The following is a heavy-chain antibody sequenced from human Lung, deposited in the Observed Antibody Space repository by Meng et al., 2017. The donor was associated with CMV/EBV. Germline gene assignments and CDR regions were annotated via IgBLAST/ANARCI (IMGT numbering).Heavy chain of an antibody. Sequence: VQLREWGRGLWRPGGALAPLSAVFGGQICGSNCRSWVRQAPGKGLEWIGEIYHSVSTNYNPSLKSRVTISVDKSKNQFSLKLSSVTAADTAVYYCASFPPPGKQWLVTDYWGQGTLVTVSS. CDR1: GGQICGSNC. J-gene: IGHJ4*02. CDR3: ASFPPPGKQWLVTDY. V-gene: IGHV4-4*02. D-gene: IGHD6-19*01. CDR2: IYHSVST.